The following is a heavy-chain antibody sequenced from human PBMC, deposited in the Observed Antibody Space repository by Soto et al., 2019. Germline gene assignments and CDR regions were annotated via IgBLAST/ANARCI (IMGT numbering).Heavy chain of an antibody. Sequence: SVTLSLTCALLRYSITSINWWREIGNTPGMGKEWIGYIYYSGTTYYNPYLKSRDTKSVDTSKNQFSLKLTFVTAVDTAVYYCARREIQGPIDYWGQGTLVS. CDR3: ARREIQGPIDY. J-gene: IGHJ4*02. CDR2: IYYSGTT. CDR1: RYSITSINW. V-gene: IGHV4-28*01. D-gene: IGHD1-26*01.